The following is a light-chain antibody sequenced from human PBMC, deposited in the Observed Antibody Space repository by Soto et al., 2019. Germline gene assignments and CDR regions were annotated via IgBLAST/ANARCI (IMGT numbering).Light chain of an antibody. CDR3: QSADINGTYVV. CDR2: KDS. V-gene: IGLV3-25*02. J-gene: IGLJ2*01. Sequence: SYELTQPPSVSVSPGQTARVTCSGDALPKQYAYWYQQKPGQAPVLVIYKDSERPSGIPERISGSSSGTTVTLTISGVQAEDEADYYCQSADINGTYVVFGGGTKLTVL. CDR1: ALPKQY.